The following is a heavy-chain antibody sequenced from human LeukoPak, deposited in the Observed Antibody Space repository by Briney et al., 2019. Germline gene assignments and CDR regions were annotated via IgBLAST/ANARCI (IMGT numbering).Heavy chain of an antibody. J-gene: IGHJ3*02. D-gene: IGHD7-27*01. CDR2: IRYDGSNK. CDR1: GFTFSSYG. Sequence: PGGSLRLSCAASGFTFSSYGMHWVRQAPGKGLEWVAFIRYDGSNKYYADSVEGRFTISRDNSKNTLYLQMNSLRAEDTAVYYCAKVDDDWGSRADAFDIWGQGTMVTVSS. CDR3: AKVDDDWGSRADAFDI. V-gene: IGHV3-30*02.